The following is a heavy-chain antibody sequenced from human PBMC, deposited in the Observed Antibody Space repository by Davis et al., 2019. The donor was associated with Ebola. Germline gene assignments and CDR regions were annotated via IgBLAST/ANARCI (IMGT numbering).Heavy chain of an antibody. CDR1: GGSFSGYY. CDR2: IYYSGST. V-gene: IGHV4-59*01. D-gene: IGHD6-19*01. CDR3: AREVGTYSSGWYSGFDP. Sequence: SETLSLTCAVYGGSFSGYYWSWIRQPPGKGLEWIGYIYYSGSTNYNPSLKSRVTISVDTSKNQFSLKLSSVTAADTAVYYCAREVGTYSSGWYSGFDPWGQGTLVTVSS. J-gene: IGHJ5*02.